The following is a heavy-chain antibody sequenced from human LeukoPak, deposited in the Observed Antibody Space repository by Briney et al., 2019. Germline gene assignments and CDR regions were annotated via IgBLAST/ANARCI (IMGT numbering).Heavy chain of an antibody. D-gene: IGHD6-19*01. CDR2: INPNSGGT. J-gene: IGHJ5*02. CDR3: ARDDASPQDIAVAGHNWFDP. Sequence: ASVKVSCKASGNTFTGYYMHWVRQAPGQGLEWMGWINPNSGGTNYAQKFQGRVTMTRDTSISTAYMELSRLRSDDTAVYYCARDDASPQDIAVAGHNWFDPWGQGTLVTVSS. CDR1: GNTFTGYY. V-gene: IGHV1-2*02.